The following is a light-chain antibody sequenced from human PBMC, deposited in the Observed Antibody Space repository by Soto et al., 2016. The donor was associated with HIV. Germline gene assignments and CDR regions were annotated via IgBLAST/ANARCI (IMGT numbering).Light chain of an antibody. Sequence: DIVMTQSPLSLTVTPGEPASMSCRSSQSLLHSNGYNYLDRYLQKPGQSPQLLIYLGSNRTSGVPDRFSGSGSGTDFTVKISRVEAGDVGVYYCMQALQTPRAFGQGTKLEIK. CDR2: LGS. J-gene: IGKJ2*01. V-gene: IGKV2-28*01. CDR3: MQALQTPRA. CDR1: QSLLHSNGYNY.